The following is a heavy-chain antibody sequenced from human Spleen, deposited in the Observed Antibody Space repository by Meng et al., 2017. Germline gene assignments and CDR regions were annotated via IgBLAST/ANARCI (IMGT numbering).Heavy chain of an antibody. D-gene: IGHD1-20*01. J-gene: IGHJ5*02. CDR2: ITNSGSPA. CDR3: ARGGITGATWNWFDL. V-gene: IGHV3-48*03. CDR1: GFIFSRYE. Sequence: GESLKISCVASGFIFSRYEMNWVRQAPGKGLEWLSYITNSGSPAHYADSVRGRFTTSKDNAKNSLFLELNSLTAEDTALYYCARGGITGATWNWFDLWGQGTLVTVSS.